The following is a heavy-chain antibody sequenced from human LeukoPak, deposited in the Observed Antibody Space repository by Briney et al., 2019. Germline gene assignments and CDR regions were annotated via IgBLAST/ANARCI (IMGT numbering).Heavy chain of an antibody. CDR3: AKMRAASHHYYYGMDV. CDR1: GFTFSSYA. V-gene: IGHV3-23*01. J-gene: IGHJ6*02. CDR2: ISGSGGST. Sequence: GGSLRLSCAASGFTFSSYAMGWVRQAPGKGLEWVSAISGSGGSTYYADSVKGRFTISRDNSKNTLYLQVNSLRAEDTAVYYCAKMRAASHHYYYGMDVWGQGTTVTVSS. D-gene: IGHD6-25*01.